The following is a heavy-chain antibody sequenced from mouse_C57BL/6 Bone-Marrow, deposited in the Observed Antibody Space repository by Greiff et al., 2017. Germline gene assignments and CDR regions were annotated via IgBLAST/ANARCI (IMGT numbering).Heavy chain of an antibody. D-gene: IGHD1-1*01. CDR3: TNYYGSSYGAY. CDR1: GYTFTSYW. CDR2: IYPGNSDT. Sequence: VQLQQSGTVLARPGASVKMSCKTSGYTFTSYWMHWVKQRPGQGLEWIGAIYPGNSDTSYNQKFKGKAKLTAVTSASTAYMELSSLTNEDSAVYYCTNYYGSSYGAYWGQGTLVTVSA. J-gene: IGHJ3*01. V-gene: IGHV1-5*01.